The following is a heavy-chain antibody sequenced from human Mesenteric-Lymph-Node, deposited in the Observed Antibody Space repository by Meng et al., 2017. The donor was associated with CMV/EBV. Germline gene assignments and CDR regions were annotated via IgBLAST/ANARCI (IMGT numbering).Heavy chain of an antibody. CDR1: ISSSSYY. J-gene: IGHJ5*02. Sequence: ISSSSYYWGWIRQPPGKGLEWIGSIYYSGSTYYNPSLKSRVTISVDTSKNQFSLKLSSVTAADTAVYYCARQGPYYYDSSDYSEFDPWGQGTLVTVSS. CDR3: ARQGPYYYDSSDYSEFDP. CDR2: IYYSGST. D-gene: IGHD3-22*01. V-gene: IGHV4-39*01.